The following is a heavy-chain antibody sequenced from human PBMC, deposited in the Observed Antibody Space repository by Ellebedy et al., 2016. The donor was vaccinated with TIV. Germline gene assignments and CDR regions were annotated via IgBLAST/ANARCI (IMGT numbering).Heavy chain of an antibody. CDR3: ARMFNSGWYYLDS. V-gene: IGHV2-70*13. CDR2: IDWDDDK. Sequence: SGPTLVKPTQTLTLTCTCSGFSLTTSDVCVGWIRQPPGKALEWLALIDWDDDKHYSTSLKTRLTIPKDTSKNQVVLTMTNMDPVDTATYYCARMFNSGWYYLDSWGQGILVTVSS. J-gene: IGHJ4*02. CDR1: GFSLTTSDVC. D-gene: IGHD6-19*01.